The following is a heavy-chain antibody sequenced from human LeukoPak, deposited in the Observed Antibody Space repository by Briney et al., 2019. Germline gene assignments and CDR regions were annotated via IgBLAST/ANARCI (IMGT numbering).Heavy chain of an antibody. V-gene: IGHV4-34*01. CDR3: ARDRGGGYCSSTSCRVYFDY. CDR2: INHSGST. J-gene: IGHJ4*02. Sequence: SETLSLTCAVYGGSFSGYYWSWIRQPPGKGLEWIGEINHSGSTNYNPSLKSRVTISVDTSKNQFSLKLSSVTAADTAVYYCARDRGGGYCSSTSCRVYFDYWGQGTLVTVSS. D-gene: IGHD2-2*01. CDR1: GGSFSGYY.